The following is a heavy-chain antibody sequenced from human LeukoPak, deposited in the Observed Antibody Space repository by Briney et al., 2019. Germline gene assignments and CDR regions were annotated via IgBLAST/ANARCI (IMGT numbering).Heavy chain of an antibody. D-gene: IGHD7-27*01. Sequence: GGSLRLSCAASGFTFSSYGMHWVRQAPGKGLEWVAVISYDGSNKYYADSVKGRFTISRDNSKNTLYLQMNSLRAEDTAVYYCARDKYHPPNGGMDYWGQGTLVTVSS. V-gene: IGHV3-30*03. CDR3: ARDKYHPPNGGMDY. CDR1: GFTFSSYG. CDR2: ISYDGSNK. J-gene: IGHJ4*02.